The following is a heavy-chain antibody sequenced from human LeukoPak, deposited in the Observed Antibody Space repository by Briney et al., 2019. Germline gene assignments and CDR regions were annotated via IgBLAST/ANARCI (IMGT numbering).Heavy chain of an antibody. CDR3: AKPIRVVTMIVVVIGDAFDI. V-gene: IGHV3-30*18. D-gene: IGHD3-22*01. CDR1: GFTFSSYG. Sequence: GGSLRLSCAASGFTFSSYGMHWVRQAPGKGLEWVAVISYDGSNKYYADSVKGRFTISRDNSKNTLYLQMNSLRAEDTAVYYCAKPIRVVTMIVVVIGDAFDIWGQGTMVTVSS. J-gene: IGHJ3*02. CDR2: ISYDGSNK.